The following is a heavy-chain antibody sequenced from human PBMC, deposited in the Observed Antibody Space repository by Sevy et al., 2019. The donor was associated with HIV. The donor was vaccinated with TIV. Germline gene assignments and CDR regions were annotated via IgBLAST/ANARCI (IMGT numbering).Heavy chain of an antibody. Sequence: SETLSLTCTVYGGSITDKKYYWAWIRQPPGKGLEWIGSISYGGSTYYNPSLQSRVTLSVDTCKNQFSLNLSSVTAADTAKYYCARRVAAAGQGNEYFQHWGRGTLVTVSS. CDR3: ARRVAAAGQGNEYFQH. V-gene: IGHV4-39*01. J-gene: IGHJ1*01. CDR1: GGSITDKKYY. CDR2: ISYGGST. D-gene: IGHD6-13*01.